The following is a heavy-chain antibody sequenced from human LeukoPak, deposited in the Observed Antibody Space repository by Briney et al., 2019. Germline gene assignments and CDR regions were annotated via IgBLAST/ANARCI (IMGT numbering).Heavy chain of an antibody. V-gene: IGHV4-39*07. CDR2: IYYSGST. J-gene: IGHJ6*02. CDR3: ARDGAVVVAAKDYYYGMDV. Sequence: PGGSLRLSWAASGFTFSNYPMGWVRQPPGKGLEWIGSIYYSGSTYYNPSLKSRVTISVDTSKNQFSLKLSSVTAADTAVYYCARDGAVVVAAKDYYYGMDVWGQGTTVTVSS. CDR1: GFTFSNYP. D-gene: IGHD2-15*01.